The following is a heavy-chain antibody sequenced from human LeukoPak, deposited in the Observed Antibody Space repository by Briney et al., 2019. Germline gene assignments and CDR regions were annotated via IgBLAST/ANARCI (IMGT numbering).Heavy chain of an antibody. CDR3: TRYNNDHFDY. J-gene: IGHJ4*02. CDR1: GFTFGGYG. V-gene: IGHV3-33*01. D-gene: IGHD1-14*01. CDR2: IAYDGSRA. Sequence: GGSLRLSCAGSGFTFGGYGIHWVRRTPGKGLEWVAVIAYDGSRAFYADSVKGRFTISRDNSKNTMSVQMDDLRAEDTAVYYCTRYNNDHFDYWGQGTLVTVSS.